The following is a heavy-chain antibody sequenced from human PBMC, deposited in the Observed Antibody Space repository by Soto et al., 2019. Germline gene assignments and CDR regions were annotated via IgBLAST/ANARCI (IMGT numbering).Heavy chain of an antibody. CDR1: EFTLSAYA. J-gene: IGHJ2*01. Sequence: YLTLSCAASEFTLSAYARTWVRQAPGRGLQWVSTISDSGDITYYGASVKGRFTISRDSSRNTLYVQMNNLRAENTALYYSANPWDPCIIIPAPSFDYWGRGTLVT. CDR2: ISDSGDIT. D-gene: IGHD1-20*01. V-gene: IGHV3-23*01. CDR3: ANPWDPCIIIPAPSFDY.